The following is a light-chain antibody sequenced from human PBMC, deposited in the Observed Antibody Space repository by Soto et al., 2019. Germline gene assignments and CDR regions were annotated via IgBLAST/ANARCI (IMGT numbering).Light chain of an antibody. CDR2: DAS. Sequence: TLSSSVGDRATITYRASQTISTWLAWHQQKPGKAPKLLIYDASSLESGVPSGLSGRGSGTKSALTSRSREPDGLVSQYIQHPNRHSEAFGQGTKVDIK. CDR1: QTISTW. CDR3: QHPNRHSEA. J-gene: IGKJ1*01. V-gene: IGKV1-5*01.